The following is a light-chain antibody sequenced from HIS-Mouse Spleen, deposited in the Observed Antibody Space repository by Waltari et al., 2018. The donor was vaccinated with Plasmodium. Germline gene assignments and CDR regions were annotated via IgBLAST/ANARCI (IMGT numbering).Light chain of an antibody. J-gene: IGKJ1*01. V-gene: IGKV1-39*01. CDR3: QQSYSTWT. CDR2: AAS. CDR1: QSISSY. Sequence: QMTQSPSSLSASVGDRVTITCRASQSISSYLNWYQQKPGKAPKLLIYAASSLQSGVPSRFSGSGSGTDFTLTISSLQPEYFATYYCQQSYSTWTFGQGTKVEIK.